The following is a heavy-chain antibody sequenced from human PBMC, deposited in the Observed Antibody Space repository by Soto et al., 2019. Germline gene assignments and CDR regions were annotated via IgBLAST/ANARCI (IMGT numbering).Heavy chain of an antibody. CDR2: INHSGST. V-gene: IGHV4-34*01. CDR3: ARGLWLHYDYIWGSYRPKGYFDY. D-gene: IGHD3-16*02. J-gene: IGHJ4*02. Sequence: QVQLQQWGAGLLKPSETLSLTCAVYGGSFSGYYWSWIRQPPGKGLEWIGEINHSGSTNYYPSLRSRVTLSVDTSKNQFALKMSSVTAADTAVYYCARGLWLHYDYIWGSYRPKGYFDYWGQGTLVTVSS. CDR1: GGSFSGYY.